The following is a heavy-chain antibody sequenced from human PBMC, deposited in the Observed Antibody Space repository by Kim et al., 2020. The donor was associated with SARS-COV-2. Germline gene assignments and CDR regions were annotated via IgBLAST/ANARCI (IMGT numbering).Heavy chain of an antibody. Sequence: YNPSLKSRVAISVDTSKGQFSLKLSSVTAADTAVYYCARDGNYGGYYCDYWGQGTLVTVSS. CDR3: ARDGNYGGYYCDY. V-gene: IGHV4-59*01. J-gene: IGHJ4*02. D-gene: IGHD4-17*01.